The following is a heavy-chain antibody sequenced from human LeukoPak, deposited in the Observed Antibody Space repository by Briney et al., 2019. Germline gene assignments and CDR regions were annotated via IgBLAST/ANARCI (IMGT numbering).Heavy chain of an antibody. Sequence: PGGSLRLSCAASGFALSDYGMHWIRQAPGKGLGWVAVIWSDGSHIYYAESMKGRLTISRDNSKNMVYLQMNSLRVEDTAVYYCASAAGAFDMWGQGTLVTVSS. CDR3: ASAAGAFDM. CDR1: GFALSDYG. CDR2: IWSDGSHI. D-gene: IGHD6-13*01. V-gene: IGHV3-33*03. J-gene: IGHJ3*02.